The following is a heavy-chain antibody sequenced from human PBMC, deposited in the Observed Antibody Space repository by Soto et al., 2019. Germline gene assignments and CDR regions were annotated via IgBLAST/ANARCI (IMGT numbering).Heavy chain of an antibody. D-gene: IGHD2-21*02. V-gene: IGHV3-23*01. J-gene: IGHJ4*02. Sequence: PGGSLRLSCAASRVTFFGYAMSWVRQAPGKGLEWVSGITGNGISTVYADSVKGRFTISRDNSKNALYLQMNSLRAEDTAVYFCAKGARDCGGDCYSSYFDHWGQGALVTVSS. CDR2: ITGNGIST. CDR1: RVTFFGYA. CDR3: AKGARDCGGDCYSSYFDH.